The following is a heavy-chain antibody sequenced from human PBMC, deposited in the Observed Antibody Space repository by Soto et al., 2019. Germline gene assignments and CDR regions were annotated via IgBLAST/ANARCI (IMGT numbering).Heavy chain of an antibody. CDR3: ARQRSIAARHFDY. CDR2: IYPGDSDT. CDR1: GYSVTSYC. D-gene: IGHD6-6*01. Sequence: GESLKISCKGSGYSVTSYCIGLVRQIPGKGLEWMGIIYPGDSDTRYSPSLQGQVTISADKSISTAYLQWSSLEASDTAMYYCARQRSIAARHFDYWGQGTLVTVSS. J-gene: IGHJ4*02. V-gene: IGHV5-51*01.